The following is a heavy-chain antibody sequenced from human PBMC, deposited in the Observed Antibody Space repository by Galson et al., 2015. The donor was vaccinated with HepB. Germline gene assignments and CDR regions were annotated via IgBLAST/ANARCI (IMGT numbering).Heavy chain of an antibody. CDR2: ISSTGGTM. CDR3: ARDSTGWYLFDF. V-gene: IGHV3-48*02. Sequence: SLRLSCADSGFTFNSSSMNWVRQAPGKGLEWISYISSTGGTMYYADSVKGRFNISRDIAKSSPYLQMDSLRDEDTAVYYCARDSTGWYLFDFWGRGTLVTVSS. CDR1: GFTFNSSS. D-gene: IGHD6-19*01. J-gene: IGHJ4*02.